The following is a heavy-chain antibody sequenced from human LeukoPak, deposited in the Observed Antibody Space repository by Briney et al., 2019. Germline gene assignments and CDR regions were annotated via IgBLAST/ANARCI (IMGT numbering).Heavy chain of an antibody. V-gene: IGHV3-30*04. CDR2: ISYDGSNK. Sequence: GGSLRLSCAASGFTFSSYAMHWVRQAPGKGLEWVAVISYDGSNKYYADSVKGRFTISRDNSKNTLYLQMNSLRAEDTAVYYCAIAALYYYYMDVWGKGTTVTVSS. D-gene: IGHD6-13*01. CDR3: AIAALYYYYMDV. CDR1: GFTFSSYA. J-gene: IGHJ6*03.